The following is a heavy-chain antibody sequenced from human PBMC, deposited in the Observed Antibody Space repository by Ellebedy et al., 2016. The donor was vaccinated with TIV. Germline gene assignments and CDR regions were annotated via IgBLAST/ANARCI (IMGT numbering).Heavy chain of an antibody. V-gene: IGHV3-23*01. D-gene: IGHD3/OR15-3a*01. CDR3: AKVLKDSDAFDI. CDR2: VTTTAGGT. Sequence: GESLKISCAASGFTFPNYAMGWVRQAPGQGLEWVSIVTTTAGGTFYADSVKGRFTIARDDSKSTLYLQMNSLRAEDTAVYYCAKVLKDSDAFDIWGQGTVVTVSS. J-gene: IGHJ3*02. CDR1: GFTFPNYA.